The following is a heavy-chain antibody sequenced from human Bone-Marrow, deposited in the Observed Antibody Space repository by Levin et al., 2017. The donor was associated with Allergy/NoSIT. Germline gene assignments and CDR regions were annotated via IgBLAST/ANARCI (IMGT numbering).Heavy chain of an antibody. D-gene: IGHD2-15*01. CDR3: ARDREGDCSGGNCYSWFDP. J-gene: IGHJ5*02. Sequence: GGSLRLSCAASGFTFSSYGMHWARQAPGKGLEWVAVIWYDGSNKYYADSVKGRFTISRDNSKNTLYLQMNSLRAEDTAVYYCARDREGDCSGGNCYSWFDPWGQGTLVTVSS. CDR2: IWYDGSNK. V-gene: IGHV3-33*01. CDR1: GFTFSSYG.